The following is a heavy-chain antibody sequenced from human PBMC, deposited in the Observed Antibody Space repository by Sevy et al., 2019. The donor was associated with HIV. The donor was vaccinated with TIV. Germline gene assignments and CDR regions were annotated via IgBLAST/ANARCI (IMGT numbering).Heavy chain of an antibody. V-gene: IGHV3-7*01. D-gene: IGHD3-10*01. Sequence: GGSLRLSCVASGFTFTDHWMTWLRQAPGKGLEWVANIKPDGSEIYYVASVKGRFTISRENATNSVYLQMRSLRAGDTATYYCVRGSPSGSEILLGSSNADNWYFDLWGRGTLVTVSS. CDR3: VRGSPSGSEILLGSSNADNWYFDL. J-gene: IGHJ2*01. CDR2: IKPDGSEI. CDR1: GFTFTDHW.